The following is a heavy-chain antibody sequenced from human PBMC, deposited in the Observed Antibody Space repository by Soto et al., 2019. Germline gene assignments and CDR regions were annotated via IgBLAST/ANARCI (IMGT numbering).Heavy chain of an antibody. D-gene: IGHD3-9*01. CDR2: ISYDGSNK. J-gene: IGHJ6*02. Sequence: PGGSLRLSCAASGFTFSSYAMHWVRQAPGKGLEWVAVISYDGSNKYYADSVKGRFTISRDNSKNTLYLQMNSLRAEDTAVYYCAREGGILTGSTLDYSYYGMDVWSQGTTVTV. CDR1: GFTFSSYA. V-gene: IGHV3-30-3*01. CDR3: AREGGILTGSTLDYSYYGMDV.